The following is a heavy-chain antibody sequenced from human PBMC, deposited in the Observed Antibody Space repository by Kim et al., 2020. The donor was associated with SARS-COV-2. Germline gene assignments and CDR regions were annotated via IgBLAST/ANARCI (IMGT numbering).Heavy chain of an antibody. Sequence: GGSLRLSCAASGFTFSSYAMHWVRQAPGKGLEYVSAISINGGSTYYANSVKGRFTISRDNAKTPLYLQMGSLGAEDMAVYYCASRYYWGQGTLVTVSS. CDR2: ISINGGST. CDR1: GFTFSSYA. CDR3: ASRYY. V-gene: IGHV3-64*01. J-gene: IGHJ4*02. D-gene: IGHD3-16*02.